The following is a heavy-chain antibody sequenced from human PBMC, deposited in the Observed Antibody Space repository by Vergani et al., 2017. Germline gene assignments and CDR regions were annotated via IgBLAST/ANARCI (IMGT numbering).Heavy chain of an antibody. V-gene: IGHV3-NL1*01. CDR2: ISGSGGST. J-gene: IGHJ4*02. D-gene: IGHD6-19*01. CDR1: GFTFSSYG. CDR3: AKDTPSSGWYYFDY. Sequence: QVQLVESGGGVVQPGRSLRLSCAASGFTFSSYGMHWVRQAPGKGLEWVSAISGSGGSTYYADSVKGRFTISRDNSKNTLYLQMNSLRAEDTAVYYCAKDTPSSGWYYFDYWGQGTLVTVSS.